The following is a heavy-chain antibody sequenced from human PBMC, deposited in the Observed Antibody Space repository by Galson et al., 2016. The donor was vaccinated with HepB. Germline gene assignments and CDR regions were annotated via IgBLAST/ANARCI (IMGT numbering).Heavy chain of an antibody. V-gene: IGHV3-23*01. J-gene: IGHJ3*02. Sequence: LRLSCAASGVSFSSFVMSWVRQAPGKGLEWVSSIDSTGDSTSYADSVKGRFTISRDNSENTLFLQMNNLGAEDTALYYCVIDPRGTQWLVVRGAFDIWGQGTLGTVSS. CDR3: VIDPRGTQWLVVRGAFDI. CDR1: GVSFSSFV. D-gene: IGHD3-22*01. CDR2: IDSTGDST.